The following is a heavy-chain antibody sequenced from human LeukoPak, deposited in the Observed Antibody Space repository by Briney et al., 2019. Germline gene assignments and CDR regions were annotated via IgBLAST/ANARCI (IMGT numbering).Heavy chain of an antibody. CDR1: GGTFSSYA. CDR2: ISAYSGNT. V-gene: IGHV1-18*01. J-gene: IGHJ4*02. CDR3: ARDPGVLWFGELSPVDY. D-gene: IGHD3-10*01. Sequence: ASVKVSCKASGGTFSSYAISWVRQAPGQGLEWMGWISAYSGNTNYAQKLQGRVTMTTDTSTSTAYMELRSLRSDDTAVYYCARDPGVLWFGELSPVDYWGQGTLVTVSS.